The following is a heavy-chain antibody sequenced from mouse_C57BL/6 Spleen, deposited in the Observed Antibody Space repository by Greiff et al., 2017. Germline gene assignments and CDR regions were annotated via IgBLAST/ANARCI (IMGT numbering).Heavy chain of an antibody. CDR3: TRSVYYEIAY. D-gene: IGHD1-1*01. CDR1: GYTFPDYE. J-gene: IGHJ3*01. CDR2: IDPETGGN. V-gene: IGHV1-15*01. Sequence: QVQLQQSGAELVRPGASVTLSCKASGYTFPDYEMHWVKQTPVHGLEWIGAIDPETGGNAYNQKFQGKAILTADKSSSTAYMELRSLTSEDSAVYYCTRSVYYEIAYWGQGTLVTVSA.